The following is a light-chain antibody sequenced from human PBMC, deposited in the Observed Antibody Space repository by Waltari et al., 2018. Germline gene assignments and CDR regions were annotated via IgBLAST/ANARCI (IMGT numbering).Light chain of an antibody. CDR1: QSISSY. CDR2: AAS. J-gene: IGKJ1*01. Sequence: DSQMTQSPSSLSASVGDRVPITCRASQSISSYLNWYQQKPGKAPKLLIYAASSLQSGVPSRFSGSGSGTDFTLTISSLQPEDFATYYCQQSYSTPRTFGQGTKVEIK. CDR3: QQSYSTPRT. V-gene: IGKV1-39*01.